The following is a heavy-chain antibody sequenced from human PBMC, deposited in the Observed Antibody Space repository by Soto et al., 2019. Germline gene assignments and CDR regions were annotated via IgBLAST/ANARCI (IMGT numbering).Heavy chain of an antibody. Sequence: SVKVSCKASGGTFSSYAISWVRQAPGQGLEWMGGIIPIFGTANYAQKFQGRVTITADKSTSTAYMELSSLRSEDTAVYYCARGSLALDAFDIWGQGTMVTVSS. CDR1: GGTFSSYA. V-gene: IGHV1-69*06. D-gene: IGHD5-12*01. CDR3: ARGSLALDAFDI. J-gene: IGHJ3*02. CDR2: IIPIFGTA.